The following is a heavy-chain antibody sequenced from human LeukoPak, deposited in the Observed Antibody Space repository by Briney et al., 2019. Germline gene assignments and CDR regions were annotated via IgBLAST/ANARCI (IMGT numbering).Heavy chain of an antibody. V-gene: IGHV3-11*01. D-gene: IGHD4-17*01. CDR3: ARDHDYGDYEGWFDP. J-gene: IGHJ5*02. CDR1: GFTFSDYY. Sequence: GGSLRLSCAASGFTFSDYYMSWIRQAPGKGLEWVSYISSSGSTIYYADSVKGRFTISRDNAKNSLHLQMNSLRAEDTAVYYCARDHDYGDYEGWFDPWGQGTLVTVSS. CDR2: ISSSGSTI.